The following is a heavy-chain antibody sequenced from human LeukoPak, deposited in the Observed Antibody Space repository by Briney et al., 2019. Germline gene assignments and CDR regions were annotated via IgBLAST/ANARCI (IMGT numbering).Heavy chain of an antibody. CDR1: GFTFSSYG. V-gene: IGHV3-30*18. Sequence: GRSLRLSCAASGFTFSSYGMHWVRQAPGKGLEWVAVISYDGSNKYYADSVKGRFTISRDNSKNTLYLQMNSLRAEDTAVYYCAKDHRITGTVFDYWGQGTLVTVSS. CDR3: AKDHRITGTVFDY. CDR2: ISYDGSNK. D-gene: IGHD1-20*01. J-gene: IGHJ4*02.